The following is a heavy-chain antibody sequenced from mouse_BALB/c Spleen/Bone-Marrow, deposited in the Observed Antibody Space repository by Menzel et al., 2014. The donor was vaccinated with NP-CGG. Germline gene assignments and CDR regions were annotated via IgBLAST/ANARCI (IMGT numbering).Heavy chain of an antibody. J-gene: IGHJ4*01. CDR3: ARSDGAMDY. Sequence: EVMLVESGGGLVQPGGSRKLSCAASGFTFSSFGMHWVRQAPEKGLEWVAYISTGSSTIYYADTVKGRFTISRDNPKNTLFLQMTSLRSEDTAMYYCARSDGAMDYWGQGTSVTVSP. D-gene: IGHD2-3*01. CDR2: ISTGSSTI. CDR1: GFTFSSFG. V-gene: IGHV5-17*02.